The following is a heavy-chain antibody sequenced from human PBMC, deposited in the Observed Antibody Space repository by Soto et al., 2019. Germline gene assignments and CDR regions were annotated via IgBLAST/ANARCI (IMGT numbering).Heavy chain of an antibody. CDR3: ARGGSSYDYFFDF. J-gene: IGHJ4*02. CDR1: GGFIRNYY. CDR2: VYYSGVT. V-gene: IGHV4-59*01. D-gene: IGHD5-12*01. Sequence: SETLSLTCTVSGGFIRNYYWSWIRQPPGKRLEWMGFVYYSGVTNYNPSLESRVAISVDTSQNQFSLNLTSVTAADTAVYYCARGGSSYDYFFDFWGQGTLVTVSS.